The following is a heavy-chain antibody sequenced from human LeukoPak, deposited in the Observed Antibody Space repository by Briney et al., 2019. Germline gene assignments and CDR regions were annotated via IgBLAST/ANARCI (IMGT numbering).Heavy chain of an antibody. J-gene: IGHJ5*02. CDR3: ARCLRYSSSWYIWFDP. Sequence: ASVKVSCKASGYTFTSYDINWVRQATGQGLEWMGWMNPNSGNTGYAQKFQGRVTMTMNTSISTAYMELSSLRSEDTAVYYCARCLRYSSSWYIWFDPWGQGTLVTVSS. D-gene: IGHD6-13*01. CDR2: MNPNSGNT. V-gene: IGHV1-8*01. CDR1: GYTFTSYD.